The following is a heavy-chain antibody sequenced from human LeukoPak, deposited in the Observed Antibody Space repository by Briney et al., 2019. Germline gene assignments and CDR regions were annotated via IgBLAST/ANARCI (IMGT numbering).Heavy chain of an antibody. CDR1: GFTFSDYY. CDR2: ISSSGSTI. Sequence: GGSLRLSCAASGFTFSDYYMSWIRQAPGKGLEWVSYISSSGSTIYYADSVKGRFTISRDNAKNSLYLQMNSLRAEDTAVYYYARALSYYDSSGYYYYYYMDVWGKGTTVTVSS. D-gene: IGHD3-22*01. CDR3: ARALSYYDSSGYYYYYYMDV. J-gene: IGHJ6*03. V-gene: IGHV3-11*04.